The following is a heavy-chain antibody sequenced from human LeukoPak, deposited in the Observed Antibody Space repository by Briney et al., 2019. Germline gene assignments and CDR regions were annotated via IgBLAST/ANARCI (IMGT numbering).Heavy chain of an antibody. CDR2: IYYSGST. CDR3: ASMDYDFWSGYSTLDY. CDR1: GGSISSYY. Sequence: PSETLSLTCTVSGGSISSYYWSWIRQPPGKGLEWIGYIYYSGSTNYNPSLKSRVTISVDTSKNQFSLKLSSVTAADTAVYYCASMDYDFWSGYSTLDYWGQGTLVTVSS. V-gene: IGHV4-59*12. J-gene: IGHJ4*02. D-gene: IGHD3-3*01.